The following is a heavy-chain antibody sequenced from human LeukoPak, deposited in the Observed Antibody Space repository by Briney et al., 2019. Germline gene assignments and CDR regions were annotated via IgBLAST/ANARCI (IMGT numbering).Heavy chain of an antibody. D-gene: IGHD1-20*01. CDR2: INDDGSII. J-gene: IGHJ4*02. CDR3: VKVLTGSDDF. Sequence: PGGSLRLSCAASGFTFSSYWMHWVRQPPGKGLVWVSRINDDGSIISYGDPVKGRFTISRDNAKNTLYLQMNSLRVDDTGVYYCVKVLTGSDDFWGRGTLVTVSS. CDR1: GFTFSSYW. V-gene: IGHV3-74*01.